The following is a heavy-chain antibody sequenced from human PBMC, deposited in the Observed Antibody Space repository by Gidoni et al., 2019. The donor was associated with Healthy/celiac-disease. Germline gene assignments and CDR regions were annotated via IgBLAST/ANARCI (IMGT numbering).Heavy chain of an antibody. Sequence: QVQLQQSGPGLVKPSQSLSLTCAISGDSVSSNSAAWNWIRQSPSRGLEWLGRTYYRSKWYNDYAVSVKSRITINPDTSKNQFSLQLNSVTPEDTAVYYCARVEYYYDSSGYFDAFDIWGQGTMVTVSS. CDR3: ARVEYYYDSSGYFDAFDI. D-gene: IGHD3-22*01. J-gene: IGHJ3*02. CDR1: GDSVSSNSAA. CDR2: TYYRSKWYN. V-gene: IGHV6-1*01.